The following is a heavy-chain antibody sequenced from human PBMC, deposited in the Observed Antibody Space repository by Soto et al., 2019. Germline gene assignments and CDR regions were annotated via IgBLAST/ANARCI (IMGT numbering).Heavy chain of an antibody. CDR3: TSDTFGLRDT. V-gene: IGHV3-74*01. CDR2: INPAGTIT. J-gene: IGHJ5*02. D-gene: IGHD3-16*01. CDR1: GFPFSHYW. Sequence: RLSCAAFGFPFSHYWMHWVRQTPGKGLVWVSRINPAGTITNYADSVEGRFTISRDNADSALFLQMNSLSAEDTAIYYRTSDTFGLRDTWGQGTLVTVSS.